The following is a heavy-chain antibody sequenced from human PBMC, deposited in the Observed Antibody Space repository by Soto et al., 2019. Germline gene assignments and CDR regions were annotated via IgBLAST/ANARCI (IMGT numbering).Heavy chain of an antibody. Sequence: SVKVSCKASGGTFSSYAISWVRQAPGQGLEWMGGIIPIFGTANYAQKFQGRVTVTADESTSTAYMELSSLRSEDTAVYYCARAITMIVVVTGGFDPWGQGTLVTVSS. CDR1: GGTFSSYA. V-gene: IGHV1-69*13. J-gene: IGHJ5*02. CDR2: IIPIFGTA. CDR3: ARAITMIVVVTGGFDP. D-gene: IGHD3-22*01.